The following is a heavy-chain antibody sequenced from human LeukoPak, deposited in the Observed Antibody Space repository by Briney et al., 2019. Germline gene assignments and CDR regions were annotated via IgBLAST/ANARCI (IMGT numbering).Heavy chain of an antibody. Sequence: GGSLRLSCAASGFTFSSYSMNWVRQAPGKGLEWVSSISSSSSYIYYADSVKGRFTISRDNAKNSLYLQMNSLRAEDTAVYYCAKTPGYYYGSSGFFDYWGQRTLVTVSS. J-gene: IGHJ4*02. CDR3: AKTPGYYYGSSGFFDY. D-gene: IGHD3-22*01. CDR2: ISSSSSYI. CDR1: GFTFSSYS. V-gene: IGHV3-21*01.